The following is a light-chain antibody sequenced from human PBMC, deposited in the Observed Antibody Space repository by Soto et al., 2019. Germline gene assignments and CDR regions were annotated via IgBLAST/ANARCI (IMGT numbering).Light chain of an antibody. CDR1: QSVSSNY. J-gene: IGKJ1*01. CDR3: QQYGGAPWT. Sequence: EIVLTQSPGTLSLSPGERATLSCRASQSVSSNYLAWFQQRPGQPPRLLISGASSRATGIPDRFSGSGSGTDFTLTISRLEPEDFAVYHCQQYGGAPWTFGQGTKVGIK. V-gene: IGKV3-20*01. CDR2: GAS.